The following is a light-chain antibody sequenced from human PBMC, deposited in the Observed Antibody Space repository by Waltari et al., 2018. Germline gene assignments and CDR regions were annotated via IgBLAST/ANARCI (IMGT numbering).Light chain of an antibody. V-gene: IGLV4-69*01. CDR3: QTGGHGTWV. J-gene: IGLJ3*02. Sequence: QLVLTQSPSASASLGASVKLTCTLSSGHSSHVIAWLPQKPEKGPRYLMKVNSDGSNNKGDEIPDRFSGSSSGAERYLTISSLQSEDEADYYCQTGGHGTWVFGGGTKLTVL. CDR1: SGHSSHV. CDR2: VNSDGSN.